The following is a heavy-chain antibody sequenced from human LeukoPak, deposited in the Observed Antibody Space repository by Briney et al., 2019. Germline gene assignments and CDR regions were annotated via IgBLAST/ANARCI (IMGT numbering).Heavy chain of an antibody. CDR3: ARVDTAMAQSYGMDV. Sequence: GGSLRLSCAASGFTFSSYAMTWVRQPPGKGLEWVANIKQDGSEKYYVDSVKGRFTISRDNAKNSLYLQMNSLRAEDTAVYYCARVDTAMAQSYGMDVWGQGTTVTVSS. V-gene: IGHV3-7*01. CDR1: GFTFSSYA. J-gene: IGHJ6*02. CDR2: IKQDGSEK. D-gene: IGHD5-18*01.